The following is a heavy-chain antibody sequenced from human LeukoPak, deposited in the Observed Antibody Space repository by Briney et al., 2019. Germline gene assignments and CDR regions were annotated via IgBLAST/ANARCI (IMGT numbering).Heavy chain of an antibody. Sequence: GGSLRLSCSASGFTFSSYAMHWIRQAPGKGLEYVSAISSNGGGTYYLASVKGRFTISRDNSKNALFLQMSSLRAEDTAVYYCVKGGSSNWFATRFDYWGQGTVVTVSP. CDR2: ISSNGGGT. CDR1: GFTFSSYA. J-gene: IGHJ4*02. D-gene: IGHD6-13*01. CDR3: VKGGSSNWFATRFDY. V-gene: IGHV3-64D*09.